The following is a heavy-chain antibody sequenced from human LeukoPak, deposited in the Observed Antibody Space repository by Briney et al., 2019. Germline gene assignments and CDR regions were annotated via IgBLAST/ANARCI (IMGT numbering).Heavy chain of an antibody. Sequence: GGSLRLSCVVSGFTFSSNWMGWVRQAPGKGLEWVANIKDDGSEKDYVDSVKGRFTISRDNAKNSVYLQMNSLRAEDTAVYYCAKEYFRGRYLLASDYWGQGTLVTVSS. CDR2: IKDDGSEK. CDR3: AKEYFRGRYLLASDY. J-gene: IGHJ4*02. CDR1: GFTFSSNW. V-gene: IGHV3-7*01. D-gene: IGHD2-15*01.